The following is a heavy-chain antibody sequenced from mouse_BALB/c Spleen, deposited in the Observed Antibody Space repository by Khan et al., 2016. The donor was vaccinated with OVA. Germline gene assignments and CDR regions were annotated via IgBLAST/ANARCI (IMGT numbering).Heavy chain of an antibody. V-gene: IGHV3-2*02. Sequence: EVKLEESGPGLVKPSQSLSLTCTVTGYSITSGYAWNWIRQFPGNKLEWMGYISYSGVTSYTPSLKSRISISRDTSKNQFFLQLNSVTTEDTATDCCARGNYHGYYFDYRGQGNTLPVSS. J-gene: IGHJ2*01. CDR3: ARGNYHGYYFDY. CDR2: ISYSGVT. CDR1: GYSITSGYA. D-gene: IGHD1-1*01.